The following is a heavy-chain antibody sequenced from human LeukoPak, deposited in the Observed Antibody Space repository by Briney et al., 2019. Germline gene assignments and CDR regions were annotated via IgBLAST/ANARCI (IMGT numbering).Heavy chain of an antibody. Sequence: SKTLSLTCAVYGGSFSGYYWSWIRQPPGKGLEWIGEINHSGSTNYNPSLKSRVTISVDTSKNQFSLKLSSVTAADTAVYYCARALRWLQFPGWFDPWGQGTLVTVSS. CDR2: INHSGST. V-gene: IGHV4-34*01. J-gene: IGHJ5*02. CDR1: GGSFSGYY. CDR3: ARALRWLQFPGWFDP. D-gene: IGHD5-24*01.